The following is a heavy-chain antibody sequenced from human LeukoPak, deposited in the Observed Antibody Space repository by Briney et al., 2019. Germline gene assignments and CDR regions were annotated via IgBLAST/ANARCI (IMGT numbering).Heavy chain of an antibody. CDR3: AKVDGITMVRGVITDPPYFDY. CDR1: GFTFSSYG. Sequence: PGGSLRLSCAASGFTFSSYGMHWVRQAPGKGLEWVAVISYDGGNKYYADSVKGRFTISRDNSKNTLYLQMNSLRAEDTAVYYCAKVDGITMVRGVITDPPYFDYWGQGTLVTVSS. D-gene: IGHD3-10*01. CDR2: ISYDGGNK. V-gene: IGHV3-30*18. J-gene: IGHJ4*02.